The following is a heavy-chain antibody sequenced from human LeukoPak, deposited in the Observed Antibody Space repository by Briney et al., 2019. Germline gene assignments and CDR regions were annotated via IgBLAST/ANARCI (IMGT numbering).Heavy chain of an antibody. CDR3: ARDPGTTSRTWKFDP. V-gene: IGHV4-59*01. D-gene: IGHD2-2*01. Sequence: SETLSLTCTVSGGSISSYHWSWIRQPPGKGREWIGYIHNSGNTNYNPSLQSRVTMSLDLSKNQFSLRLNSVTVADTAVYYCARDPGTTSRTWKFDPWGQGTLVTVSS. J-gene: IGHJ5*02. CDR2: IHNSGNT. CDR1: GGSISSYH.